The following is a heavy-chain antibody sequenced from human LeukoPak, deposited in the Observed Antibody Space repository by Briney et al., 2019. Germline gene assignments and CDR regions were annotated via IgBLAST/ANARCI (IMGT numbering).Heavy chain of an antibody. CDR3: ARSEGGDAFDI. D-gene: IGHD3-16*01. CDR2: IYHSGST. V-gene: IGHV4-38-2*02. CDR1: GYSLSSGYY. Sequence: SETLSLTCTVSGYSLSSGYYWGWIRQPPGKGLEWIGSIYHSGSTYYNPSLKSRVTISVDTSKNQFSLKLSSVTAADTAVYYCARSEGGDAFDIWGQGTMVTVSS. J-gene: IGHJ3*02.